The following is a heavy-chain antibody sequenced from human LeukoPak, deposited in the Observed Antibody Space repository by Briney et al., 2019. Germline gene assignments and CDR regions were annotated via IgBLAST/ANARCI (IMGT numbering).Heavy chain of an antibody. CDR3: ARDRPPIAARPPPGKRWFDP. CDR2: INPSGGST. V-gene: IGHV1-46*01. CDR1: GYTFTSYH. J-gene: IGHJ5*02. Sequence: ASVRVSCKASGYTFTSYHMHWVRQAPGQGLEWMGIINPSGGSTSYAQKFQGRVTMTRDTSTSTVYMELSSLRSEDTAVYYCARDRPPIAARPPPGKRWFDPWGQGTLVTVSS. D-gene: IGHD6-6*01.